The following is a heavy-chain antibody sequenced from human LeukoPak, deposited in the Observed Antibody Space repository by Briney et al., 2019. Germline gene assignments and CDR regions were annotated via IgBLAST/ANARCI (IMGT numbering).Heavy chain of an antibody. Sequence: SETLSLTCTVSGSSISSGYYWGWIRQPPGKGLEWIGSIYHSGSTYYNPSLKSRVTISVDTSKNQFSLKLSSVTAADTAVYYCARLIADYYFDYWGQGTLVTVSS. V-gene: IGHV4-38-2*02. J-gene: IGHJ4*02. CDR3: ARLIADYYFDY. CDR2: IYHSGST. CDR1: GSSISSGYY. D-gene: IGHD6-13*01.